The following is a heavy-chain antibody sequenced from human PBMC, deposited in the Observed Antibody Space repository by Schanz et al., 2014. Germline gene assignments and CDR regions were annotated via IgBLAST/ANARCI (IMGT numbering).Heavy chain of an antibody. J-gene: IGHJ6*01. CDR2: INGNGGIT. Sequence: EVQLLESGGALVQPGGSLRLSCSASGFTFSTYAMSWVRQAPGKGLEWVSAINGNGGITYYADPVKGRFTISRDNSKNTLYLQMKSLRVEDAAVDYCVKDPDKYNWNDVEGMDVWGPGTTVTVAS. CDR3: VKDPDKYNWNDVEGMDV. CDR1: GFTFSTYA. D-gene: IGHD1-1*01. V-gene: IGHV3-23*01.